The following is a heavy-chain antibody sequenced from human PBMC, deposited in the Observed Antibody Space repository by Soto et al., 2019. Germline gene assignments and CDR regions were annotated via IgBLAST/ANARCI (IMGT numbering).Heavy chain of an antibody. V-gene: IGHV3-23*01. CDR3: AKDAISMVRGVNNWFDH. Sequence: EVQLLESGGGLVQPGGSLTLSCAASGFTFSSYAMTWFRQAPVKGLEWVSGISGGGGVSIYYADSVKGRFTISRDNSMNTLYLQMNSLRAEDTAVYYCAKDAISMVRGVNNWFDHWGQGTLVTVSS. D-gene: IGHD3-10*01. CDR2: ISGGGGVSI. J-gene: IGHJ5*02. CDR1: GFTFSSYA.